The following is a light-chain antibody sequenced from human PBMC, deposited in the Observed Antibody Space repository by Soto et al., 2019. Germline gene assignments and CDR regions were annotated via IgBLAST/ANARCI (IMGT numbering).Light chain of an antibody. J-gene: IGKJ1*01. Sequence: EIVLTQSPGTLSLSPGEGASLSCRASQSVSSDNLAWYQQKPGQAPRLVIYGASIRATGIPDRFSGSGSGTEFILTVSRLEPVDFGVYYCQQYGTSPRTFGQGTKVEIK. CDR1: QSVSSDN. CDR2: GAS. V-gene: IGKV3-20*01. CDR3: QQYGTSPRT.